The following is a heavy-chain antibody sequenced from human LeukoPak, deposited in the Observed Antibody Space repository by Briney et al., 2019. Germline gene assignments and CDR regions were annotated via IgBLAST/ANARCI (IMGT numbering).Heavy chain of an antibody. Sequence: GGSLRLSCAASGFTFSSYSMTWVRQAPGKGLEWVSSISSSSSYIYYADSVKGRFTISRDNAKNSLYLQMNSLRAEDTAVYYCARASGQWLEVFDYWGQGTLVTVSS. V-gene: IGHV3-21*01. CDR1: GFTFSSYS. J-gene: IGHJ4*02. D-gene: IGHD6-19*01. CDR2: ISSSSSYI. CDR3: ARASGQWLEVFDY.